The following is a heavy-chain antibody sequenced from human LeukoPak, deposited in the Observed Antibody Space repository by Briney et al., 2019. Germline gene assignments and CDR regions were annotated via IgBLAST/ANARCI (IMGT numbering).Heavy chain of an antibody. Sequence: SETLSLTCTVSGASISSGGYYWSWVRQDPGKGLEWIGYTYYGGSTYYNPSLKSRITISVDTSKNQFSLELSSVTAADTAVYFCARADGGVRGYYFDYWGQGIMVTVSS. J-gene: IGHJ4*02. CDR3: ARADGGVRGYYFDY. V-gene: IGHV4-31*03. CDR2: TYYGGST. D-gene: IGHD3-10*01. CDR1: GASISSGGYY.